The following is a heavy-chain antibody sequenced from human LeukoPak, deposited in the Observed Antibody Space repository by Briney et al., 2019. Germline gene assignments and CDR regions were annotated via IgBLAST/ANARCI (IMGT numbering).Heavy chain of an antibody. J-gene: IGHJ4*02. CDR1: GFTFSSYG. CDR2: IWYDGSNK. CDR3: ARARGRDFWSGYYIDY. D-gene: IGHD3-3*01. Sequence: GGSLRLSCAASGFTFSSYGMHWVRQAPGKGLEWVAVIWYDGSNKYYADSVKGRFTISRDNSKNTLYLQMNSLRAEDTAVYYCARARGRDFWSGYYIDYWGQGTLVTVSS. V-gene: IGHV3-33*01.